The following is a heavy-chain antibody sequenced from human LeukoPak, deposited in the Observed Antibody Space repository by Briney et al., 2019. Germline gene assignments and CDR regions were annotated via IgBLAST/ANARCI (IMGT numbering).Heavy chain of an antibody. V-gene: IGHV4-61*02. CDR2: IYTSGST. J-gene: IGHJ5*02. CDR3: AREELDHWFDP. CDR1: GGSISSGSYY. D-gene: IGHD1-26*01. Sequence: SQTLSLTCTVSGGSISSGSYYWSWIRQPAGKGLEWIGRIYTSGSTNYNPSLKSRVTISVDTSKNQFSLKLSSVTAADTAVYYCAREELDHWFDPWGQGTLVTVSS.